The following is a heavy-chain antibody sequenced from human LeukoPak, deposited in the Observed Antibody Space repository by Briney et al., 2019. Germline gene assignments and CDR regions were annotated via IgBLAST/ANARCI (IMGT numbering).Heavy chain of an antibody. D-gene: IGHD3-22*01. J-gene: IGHJ4*02. CDR1: GGSFSSSSYY. V-gene: IGHV4-39*07. CDR2: ISYRGNN. Sequence: PSETLSLTCTVSGGSFSSSSYYWGWIRQPPGKGLEWIGGISYRGNNYHNPSVKSRVIMSVDTSKNQFSLALRSVTAADTAVYYCARSILRYYYNASGYYPYYFDCWGQGMLVTVSS. CDR3: ARSILRYYYNASGYYPYYFDC.